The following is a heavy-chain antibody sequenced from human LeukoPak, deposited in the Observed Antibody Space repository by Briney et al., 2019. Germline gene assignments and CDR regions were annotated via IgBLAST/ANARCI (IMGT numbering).Heavy chain of an antibody. D-gene: IGHD2-8*02. CDR3: ARGIEALSLPVGY. J-gene: IGHJ4*02. V-gene: IGHV4-30-4*01. CDR2: IYYSGST. CDR1: GGSISSGDCY. Sequence: SQTLSLTYTVSGGSISSGDCYWSWIRQPPGKGLEWIGYIYYSGSTYYNPSLKSRVTISVDTSKNQSSLKLSSVTAADTAVYYCARGIEALSLPVGYRGQGTLVTVSS.